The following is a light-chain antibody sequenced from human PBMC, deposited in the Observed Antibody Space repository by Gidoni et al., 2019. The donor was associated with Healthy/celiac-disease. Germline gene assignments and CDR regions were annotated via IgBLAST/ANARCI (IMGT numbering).Light chain of an antibody. CDR2: GAS. V-gene: IGKV3-15*01. Sequence: EIVMTQSPGTLSVSPGEGATLSCRASQSVSSNLAWYQQKPGQAPRLLIYGASTRATGIPARFSGSGSGTEFTLTISSLQFEDSAVYYCQQYNNWPGTFGQXTKVEIK. CDR3: QQYNNWPGT. J-gene: IGKJ1*01. CDR1: QSVSSN.